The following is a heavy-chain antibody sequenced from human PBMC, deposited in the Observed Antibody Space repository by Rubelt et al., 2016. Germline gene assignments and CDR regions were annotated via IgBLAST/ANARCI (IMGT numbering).Heavy chain of an antibody. CDR2: ISYDGSNK. D-gene: IGHD3-10*01. V-gene: IGHV3-30*04. CDR3: ARGSLRGPLKY. CDR1: GFTFSSYA. J-gene: IGHJ4*02. Sequence: VVSGGGLVQPGGSLRLSCAASGFTFSSYAMHWVRQAPGKGLEWVAVISYDGSNKYYADSVKGRFTISRDNSKNTLYLQMNSLRAEDTAVYYCARGSLRGPLKYWGQGTLVTVSS.